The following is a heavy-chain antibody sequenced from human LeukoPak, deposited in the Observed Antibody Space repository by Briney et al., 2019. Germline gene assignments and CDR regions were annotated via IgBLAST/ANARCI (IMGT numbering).Heavy chain of an antibody. J-gene: IGHJ2*01. Sequence: PGGSLRLSCAASGFTLSDYSINWVRQAPGKGLEWISYISASGTTIYYADSATGRFAISRDDAKDSLWLQMNSLRDEDTAVYYCARDVYWGEGTYWYFDLWGRGTLVTVSS. V-gene: IGHV3-48*02. D-gene: IGHD7-27*01. CDR1: GFTLSDYS. CDR3: ARDVYWGEGTYWYFDL. CDR2: ISASGTTI.